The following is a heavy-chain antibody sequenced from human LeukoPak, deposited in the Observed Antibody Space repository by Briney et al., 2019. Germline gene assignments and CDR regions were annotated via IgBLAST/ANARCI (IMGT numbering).Heavy chain of an antibody. CDR3: AKDTYYYDSSGQNCFDY. V-gene: IGHV3-23*01. D-gene: IGHD3-22*01. J-gene: IGHJ4*02. CDR2: ISGSGGST. CDR1: GFTFSSYS. Sequence: GGSLRLSCAASGFTFSSYSMNWVRQAPGKGLEWVSAISGSGGSTYYADSVKGRFTISRDNSKNTLYLQMNSLRAEDTAVYYCAKDTYYYDSSGQNCFDYWGQGTLVTVSS.